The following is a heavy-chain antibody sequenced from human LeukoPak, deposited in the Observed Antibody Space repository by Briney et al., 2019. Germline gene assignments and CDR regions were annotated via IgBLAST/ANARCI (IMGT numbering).Heavy chain of an antibody. CDR1: GGSISSYY. CDR2: IYTSGST. Sequence: PSETLSLTCTVSGGSISSYYWSWIRQPAGKGLEWIGRIYTSGSTNYNPSLMSRVTMSVDTSKNQFSLKLSSVTAADTAVYYCARHTPYSGSYYGSKLVSYYYYMDVWGKGTTVTVSS. D-gene: IGHD1-26*01. J-gene: IGHJ6*03. V-gene: IGHV4-4*07. CDR3: ARHTPYSGSYYGSKLVSYYYYMDV.